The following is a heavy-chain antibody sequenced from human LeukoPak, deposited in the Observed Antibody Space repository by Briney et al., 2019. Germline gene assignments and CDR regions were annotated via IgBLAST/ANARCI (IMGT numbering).Heavy chain of an antibody. J-gene: IGHJ3*02. V-gene: IGHV4-39*07. CDR1: GGSISSSSYY. CDR3: ARDEEAAALSPNAFDI. Sequence: SETLSLTCTVSGGSISSSSYYWGWIRQPPGKGLEWIGSIYYSGSTYYNPSLKSRVTISVDTSKNQFSLKLSSVTAADTAVYYCARDEEAAALSPNAFDIWGQGTMVTVSS. D-gene: IGHD6-13*01. CDR2: IYYSGST.